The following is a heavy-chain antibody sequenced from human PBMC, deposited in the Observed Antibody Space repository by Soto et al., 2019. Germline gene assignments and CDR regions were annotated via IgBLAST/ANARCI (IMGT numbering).Heavy chain of an antibody. CDR3: AKDSNKYSSSLRGRYFDY. V-gene: IGHV3-23*01. D-gene: IGHD4-4*01. J-gene: IGHJ4*02. CDR1: GFPFSSYV. CDR2: ISGGGSNT. Sequence: GGSLRLSCAASGFPFSSYVMSWVRQAPGKGLEWVSGISGGGSNTFYADYVKGRFTISRDNSKNTLPLQMNSLGAEDTAVYYCAKDSNKYSSSLRGRYFDYWGQGIGVTVSS.